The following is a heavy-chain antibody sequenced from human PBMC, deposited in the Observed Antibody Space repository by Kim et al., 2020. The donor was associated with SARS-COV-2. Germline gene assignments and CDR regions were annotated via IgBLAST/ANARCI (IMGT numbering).Heavy chain of an antibody. D-gene: IGHD3-10*01. Sequence: SETLSLTCTVSGGSISSSSYYWGWIRQPPGKGLEWIGSIYYSGSTYYNPSLKSRVTISVDTSKNQFSLKLSSVTAADTAVYYCARRGLLWFGELLSKAPFWFDPWGQGTLVTVSS. CDR2: IYYSGST. CDR1: GGSISSSSYY. J-gene: IGHJ5*02. V-gene: IGHV4-39*01. CDR3: ARRGLLWFGELLSKAPFWFDP.